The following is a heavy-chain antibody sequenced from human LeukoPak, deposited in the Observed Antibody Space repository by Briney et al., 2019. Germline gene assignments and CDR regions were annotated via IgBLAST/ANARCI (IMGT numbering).Heavy chain of an antibody. CDR3: ARGPQAYCGGGCTFDY. CDR2: ISSSGSTI. J-gene: IGHJ4*02. V-gene: IGHV3-48*03. CDR1: GFAFSSYE. D-gene: IGHD2-21*02. Sequence: PGGSLRLSCAASGFAFSSYEMNWVRQAPGKGLEWVSYISSSGSTIYYADSVKGRFTISRDNAKNSLYLQMNSLRAEDTAVYYCARGPQAYCGGGCTFDYWGQGTLVTVSS.